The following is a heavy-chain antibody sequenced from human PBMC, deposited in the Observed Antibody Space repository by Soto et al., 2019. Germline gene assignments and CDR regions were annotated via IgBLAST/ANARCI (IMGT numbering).Heavy chain of an antibody. V-gene: IGHV3-7*01. D-gene: IGHD3-16*01. Sequence: GGSLRLSCAASGFPFNTYWMSWVRQAPGKGLEWVANINQGGIEKYYVDSVKGRFTISRDDAKNSLYLQMNSLRAEDTAVYYCARDKVAVLVFDIWGQGSLVTVSS. CDR1: GFPFNTYW. J-gene: IGHJ3*02. CDR3: ARDKVAVLVFDI. CDR2: INQGGIEK.